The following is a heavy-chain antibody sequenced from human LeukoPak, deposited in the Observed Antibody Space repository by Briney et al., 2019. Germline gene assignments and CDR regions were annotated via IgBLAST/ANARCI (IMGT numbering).Heavy chain of an antibody. J-gene: IGHJ4*02. D-gene: IGHD3-9*01. CDR2: IYASGTT. CDR3: ARVFDGFKAVHDN. Sequence: PGGSLRLSCAASGFTVSSSYVSWVRQAPGKGLEWVSVIYASGTTYYTDSVRGRFIISRDNSKNTVHLQMSSLRGDDTAVYYCARVFDGFKAVHDNWGQGTQVTVSS. CDR1: GFTVSSSY. V-gene: IGHV3-53*01.